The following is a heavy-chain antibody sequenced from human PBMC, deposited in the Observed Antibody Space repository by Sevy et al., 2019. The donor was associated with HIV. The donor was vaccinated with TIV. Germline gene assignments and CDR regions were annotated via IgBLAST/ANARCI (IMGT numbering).Heavy chain of an antibody. V-gene: IGHV3-30*10. D-gene: IGHD3-10*01. J-gene: IGHJ3*02. CDR1: GFTFSTYA. Sequence: GGSLRLSCAASGFTFSTYALHWDRQAPGRGLQWVSVITYDGSDKYYTQSVRGRFTISRDNSENTVYLQMNSLRVEDTALYYCARDKFYYGSGSYFHRTFDIWGQGTMVTVSS. CDR3: ARDKFYYGSGSYFHRTFDI. CDR2: ITYDGSDK.